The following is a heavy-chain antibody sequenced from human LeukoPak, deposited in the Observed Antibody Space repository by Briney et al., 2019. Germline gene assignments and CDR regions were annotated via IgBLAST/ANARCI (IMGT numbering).Heavy chain of an antibody. V-gene: IGHV3-21*01. CDR3: ARDVSSSWSPFFDY. CDR1: GFTFSSYS. CDR2: ISSSSSYI. D-gene: IGHD6-13*01. Sequence: GGSLRLSCAASGFTFSSYSMNWVRQAPGKGLEWVSPISSSSSYIYYADSVKGRFTISRDNAKNSLYLQMNSLRAEDTAVYYCARDVSSSWSPFFDYWGQGTLVTVSS. J-gene: IGHJ4*02.